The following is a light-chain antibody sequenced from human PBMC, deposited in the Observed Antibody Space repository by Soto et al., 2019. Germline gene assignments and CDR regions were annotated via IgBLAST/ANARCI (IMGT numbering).Light chain of an antibody. CDR2: DAS. J-gene: IGKJ4*01. Sequence: EIVLTQSPATLSLSPGERATLSCRASQSVSSYLAWYQQKPGQAPRLLIYDASNRATGIPARFSGSGSGTAFTLTISRLGAEDFAVYYCQQRSVTFGGGTKVEIK. V-gene: IGKV3-11*01. CDR1: QSVSSY. CDR3: QQRSVT.